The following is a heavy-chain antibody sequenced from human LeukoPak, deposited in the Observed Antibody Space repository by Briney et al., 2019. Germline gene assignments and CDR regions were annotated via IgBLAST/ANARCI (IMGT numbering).Heavy chain of an antibody. CDR3: ARGGYSYGPQAY. D-gene: IGHD5-18*01. Sequence: GGSLRLSCAASGFTVSRNYMSWVRQAPGKALEWVSVIYSGGSTYYSDYVKGRFTISRDNSKNTLYLQMNGLRAEDTAVYYCARGGYSYGPQAYWGQGTLVTVSS. CDR2: IYSGGST. V-gene: IGHV3-53*01. CDR1: GFTVSRNY. J-gene: IGHJ4*02.